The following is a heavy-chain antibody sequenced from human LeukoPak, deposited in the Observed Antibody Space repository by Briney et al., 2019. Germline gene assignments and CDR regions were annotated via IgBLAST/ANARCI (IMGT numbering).Heavy chain of an antibody. CDR1: GGSISKSGSY. D-gene: IGHD3-22*01. CDR3: ARHNFGRTYFYDRSGFPLGFDP. V-gene: IGHV4-39*01. CDR2: LYYSGST. Sequence: PSETLSLTCSVSGGSISKSGSYWGWIRQPPGKGLEWIGSLYYSGSTHYNPSLESRVTISVDTSKNQFSLILSSVTAADTAVYYCARHNFGRTYFYDRSGFPLGFDPWGQGTLVTVSS. J-gene: IGHJ5*02.